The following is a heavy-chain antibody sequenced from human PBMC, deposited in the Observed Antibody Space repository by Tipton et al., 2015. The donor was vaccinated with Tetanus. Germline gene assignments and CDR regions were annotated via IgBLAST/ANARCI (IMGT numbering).Heavy chain of an antibody. CDR3: ARRRGVYSGSYFDY. D-gene: IGHD1-26*01. J-gene: IGHJ4*02. V-gene: IGHV4-30-4*01. CDR2: IYYSGST. CDR1: GGSISSGDYY. Sequence: TLSLTCTVSGGSISSGDYYWSWIHQPPGKGLKWIGYIYYSGSTYYNPSLKSRVTISVDTSKNQFSLKLSSVTAADTAVYYCARRRGVYSGSYFDYWGQGTLFPVSS.